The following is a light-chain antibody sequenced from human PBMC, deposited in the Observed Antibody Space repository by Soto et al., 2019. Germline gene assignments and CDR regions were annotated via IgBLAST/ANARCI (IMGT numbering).Light chain of an antibody. CDR1: SSNIGAGYD. J-gene: IGLJ3*02. CDR2: GNS. Sequence: QSVLTQPPSVSGAPGQRVTISCTGSSSNIGAGYDVHWYQQLPGTAPKLLIYGNSNRPSGVPDRFSGSKSGTSASLAITGLQAEDEADYYCSSFAANDNVVFGGGTQLTVL. CDR3: SSFAANDNVV. V-gene: IGLV1-40*01.